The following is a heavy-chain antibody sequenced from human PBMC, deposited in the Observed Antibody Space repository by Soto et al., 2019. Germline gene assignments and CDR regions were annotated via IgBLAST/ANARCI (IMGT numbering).Heavy chain of an antibody. D-gene: IGHD2-15*01. Sequence: QVQLVQSGAEVKKPGASVKVSCKTSGGLFSVFSFNWVRQAPGQGLEWMGGVIPITGSTDYAQKLQGRLTITADRSTSKLCMELSRSPSDNTANYYWATIGVRGGPTRVEDGGQGTLISVSS. J-gene: IGHJ4*01. CDR1: GGLFSVFS. CDR2: VIPITGST. V-gene: IGHV1-69*06. CDR3: ATIGVRGGPTRVED.